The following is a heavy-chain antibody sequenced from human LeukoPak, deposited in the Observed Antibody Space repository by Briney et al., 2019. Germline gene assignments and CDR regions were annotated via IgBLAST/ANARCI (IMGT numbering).Heavy chain of an antibody. CDR3: AKALTTVTHVGFDY. CDR2: IWYDGSNK. Sequence: PGGSLRLSCAASGFTFSSYGMPWVRQAPGRGLEGVAVIWYDGSNKYYADSVKGRFTISRDNSKYTLYLQMNSLRAEDTAVYYCAKALTTVTHVGFDYWGQGTLVTVSS. V-gene: IGHV3-33*06. J-gene: IGHJ4*02. D-gene: IGHD4-17*01. CDR1: GFTFSSYG.